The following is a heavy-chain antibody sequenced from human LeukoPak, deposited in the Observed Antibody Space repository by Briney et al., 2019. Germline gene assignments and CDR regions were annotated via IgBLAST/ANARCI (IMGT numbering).Heavy chain of an antibody. Sequence: PGGSLRLSCKAAGFTFTNYPMHWVRQAPGKGLEWVAVILPDGTDTYYADSVKGRFTISRDNAKNTLYLQMNSLRAEDTAVYYCAREPAVTSYYYYYMDVWGKGTTVTVSS. V-gene: IGHV3-30-3*01. CDR2: ILPDGTDT. CDR1: GFTFTNYP. D-gene: IGHD4-11*01. CDR3: AREPAVTSYYYYYMDV. J-gene: IGHJ6*03.